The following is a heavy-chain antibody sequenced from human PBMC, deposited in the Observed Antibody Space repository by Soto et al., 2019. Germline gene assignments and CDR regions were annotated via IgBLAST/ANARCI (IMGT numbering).Heavy chain of an antibody. D-gene: IGHD3-10*01. Sequence: GGSLSLSCISSGFTFRTYTMNWVRQAPGKGLEWVSGIRGFSPYTFYAESVKGRFTISRDNAKNSLYLQMNSLRAEDTAVYYCARDRGYDAHDYYYNAMDVWGQGTTVTVSS. CDR1: GFTFRTYT. CDR2: IRGFSPYT. J-gene: IGHJ6*02. CDR3: ARDRGYDAHDYYYNAMDV. V-gene: IGHV3-21*01.